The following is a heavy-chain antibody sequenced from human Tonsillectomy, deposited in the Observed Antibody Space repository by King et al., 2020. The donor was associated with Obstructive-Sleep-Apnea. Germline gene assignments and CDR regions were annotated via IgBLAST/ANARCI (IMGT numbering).Heavy chain of an antibody. CDR1: GFTFSSYG. CDR3: ANPVVPGDYGHFYYGMDV. J-gene: IGHJ6*02. D-gene: IGHD4-17*01. V-gene: IGHV3-30*02. CDR2: IRYDGSNK. Sequence: VQLVESGGGVVQPGGSLRLSCAASGFTFSSYGMHWVRQAPGKGLEWVAFIRYDGSNKYYADSVKGRFTISRDNSKNTLYLQMNSLRAEDTAVYYCANPVVPGDYGHFYYGMDVWGQGTTVTVSS.